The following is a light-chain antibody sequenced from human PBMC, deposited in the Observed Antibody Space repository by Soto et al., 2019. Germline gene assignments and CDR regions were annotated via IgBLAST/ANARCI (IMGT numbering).Light chain of an antibody. Sequence: QSVLTQPPSVSGAPGQRVTISCTGSSSNIGAGYDVHWYQQLPGTAPKLLIYCNSNRPSGVPDRFSGSKSGTSASLAITGLQAEHWADYYCQSYDSSYVFGSGTKVTVL. CDR1: SSNIGAGYD. CDR2: CNS. V-gene: IGLV1-40*01. J-gene: IGLJ1*01. CDR3: QSYDSSYV.